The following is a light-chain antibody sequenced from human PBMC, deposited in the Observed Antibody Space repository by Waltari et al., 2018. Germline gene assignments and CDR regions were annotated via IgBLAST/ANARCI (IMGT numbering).Light chain of an antibody. CDR2: GSS. Sequence: DIQMTQSPSSLSASVGDRVTITCQAKHEIYNSLNWYQQKPGKAPNLRRSGSSNLEPGRPSRFRGSGSGTHFTFTISSLQPDDFATYYCQQYDTPLSFGGGTKVAIK. CDR3: QQYDTPLS. CDR1: HEIYNS. J-gene: IGKJ4*01. V-gene: IGKV1-33*01.